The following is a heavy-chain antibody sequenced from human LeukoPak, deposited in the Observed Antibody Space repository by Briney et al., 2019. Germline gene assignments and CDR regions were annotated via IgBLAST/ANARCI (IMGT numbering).Heavy chain of an antibody. J-gene: IGHJ6*02. CDR2: IYYSGST. CDR3: ARLSQGDYYYGMDV. D-gene: IGHD2/OR15-2a*01. Sequence: PSETLSLTCTVSGGSIGSYYWSWIRQPPGKGLEWIGYIYYSGSTNYNPSLKSRVTISVDTSKNQFSLKLTSVTAADTAVYYCARLSQGDYYYGMDVWGQGTTVTVSS. CDR1: GGSIGSYY. V-gene: IGHV4-59*08.